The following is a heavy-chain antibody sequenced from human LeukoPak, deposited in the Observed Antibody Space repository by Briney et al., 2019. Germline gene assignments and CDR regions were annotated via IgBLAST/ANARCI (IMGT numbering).Heavy chain of an antibody. D-gene: IGHD1-26*01. CDR2: IYYSGST. J-gene: IGHJ4*02. CDR3: VRVGGGSYDFDY. Sequence: NSSETLSLTCTASGASISSYYWGWIRQPPGKGLEWIGYIYYSGSTNYNPSLKSRVTMSVDTSQNQCSLKLSSVTAADTAVYYCVRVGGGSYDFDYWGQGTLVTVSS. CDR1: GASISSYY. V-gene: IGHV4-59*01.